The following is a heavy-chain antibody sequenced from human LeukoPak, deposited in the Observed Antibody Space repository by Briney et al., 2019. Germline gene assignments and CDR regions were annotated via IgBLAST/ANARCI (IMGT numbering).Heavy chain of an antibody. Sequence: GGSLRLSCAASGFTFSTYAMNWVRQAPGKGLEWVSTIGGTGRTTCYADSVKGRFTISRDNSKNTLYLQMNSLRAEDTAIYYCARSFTSSWYSFDYWGQGTLVTVSS. CDR1: GFTFSTYA. CDR3: ARSFTSSWYSFDY. D-gene: IGHD6-13*01. V-gene: IGHV3-23*01. CDR2: IGGTGRTT. J-gene: IGHJ4*02.